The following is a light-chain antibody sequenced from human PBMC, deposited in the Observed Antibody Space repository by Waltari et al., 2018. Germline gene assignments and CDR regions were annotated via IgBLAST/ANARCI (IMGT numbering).Light chain of an antibody. CDR1: TSNIGRNT. V-gene: IGLV1-44*01. Sequence: QSVLTPPPSASGPPGHRVAISCSGATSNIGRNTVICYQHVPGTAPKLLIYYNNQRPSGVPDRFSGSMSDTSASLAISGLQSEDEATYYCSVWDDSLNGVIFGGGTNLAVL. CDR3: SVWDDSLNGVI. CDR2: YNN. J-gene: IGLJ2*01.